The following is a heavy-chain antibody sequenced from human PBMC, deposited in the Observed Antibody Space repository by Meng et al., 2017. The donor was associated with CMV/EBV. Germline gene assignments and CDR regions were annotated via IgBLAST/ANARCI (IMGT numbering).Heavy chain of an antibody. D-gene: IGHD2-2*01. CDR1: GDSIRNYY. J-gene: IGHJ5*02. V-gene: IGHV4-59*01. CDR3: AREVRYCSSTSCYRFDP. Sequence: SETLSLTCSVSGDSIRNYYWSWIRQPPGKGLEWIGHSYYSGSTNYNPPLKSRVTISVDTSKNQFSLKLSSVTAADTAVYYCAREVRYCSSTSCYRFDPWGQGTLVTVSS. CDR2: SYYSGST.